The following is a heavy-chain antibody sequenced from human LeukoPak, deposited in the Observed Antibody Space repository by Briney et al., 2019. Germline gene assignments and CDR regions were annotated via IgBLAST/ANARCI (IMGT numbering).Heavy chain of an antibody. D-gene: IGHD6-19*01. V-gene: IGHV4-39*01. CDR1: GGSISSSSNY. J-gene: IGHJ3*02. Sequence: SETLSLTCTVSGGSISSSSNYWGWTRQSPGKGLEWIGSVYYSGSTYYNPSVKSRVTISVDTSKNQFSLNLSSVTAADTAVYFCARNRSIAVTGIGRPNAFDIWGQGTMVTVAS. CDR2: VYYSGST. CDR3: ARNRSIAVTGIGRPNAFDI.